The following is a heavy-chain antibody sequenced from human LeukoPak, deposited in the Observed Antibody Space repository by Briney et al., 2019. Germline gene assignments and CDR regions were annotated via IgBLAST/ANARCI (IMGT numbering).Heavy chain of an antibody. CDR3: ARLSPGDSSWPAFDI. CDR2: IYTSGST. J-gene: IGHJ3*02. V-gene: IGHV4-4*09. D-gene: IGHD6-13*01. Sequence: SETLSLTCTVSGVSISSYYWSWLRQPPGKGLEWIGYIYTSGSTNYNPSLKSRVTISVDTSKNQFSLKLSSVTAADTAVYYCARLSPGDSSWPAFDIWGQGTMVTVSS. CDR1: GVSISSYY.